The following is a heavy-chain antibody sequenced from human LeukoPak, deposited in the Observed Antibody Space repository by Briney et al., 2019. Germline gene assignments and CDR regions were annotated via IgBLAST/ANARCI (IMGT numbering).Heavy chain of an antibody. J-gene: IGHJ6*03. Sequence: ASVKVSCKASGYTFTGYYMHWVRQAPGQGLEWMGWINPNSGGTNYAQKFQGRVTMTRDTSISTAYMELSRLRSDDTAVYYCARGGPLWFGELSALYYYYYYMDVWGKGTTVTVSS. D-gene: IGHD3-10*01. CDR1: GYTFTGYY. CDR3: ARGGPLWFGELSALYYYYYYMDV. V-gene: IGHV1-2*02. CDR2: INPNSGGT.